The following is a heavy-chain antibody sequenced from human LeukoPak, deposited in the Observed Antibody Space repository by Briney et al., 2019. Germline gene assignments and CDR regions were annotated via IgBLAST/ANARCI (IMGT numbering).Heavy chain of an antibody. V-gene: IGHV4-61*01. D-gene: IGHD3-3*01. CDR1: GGSISSSSYY. J-gene: IGHJ6*02. CDR2: IYYSGST. CDR3: ARESNVLRFLEAPDYGMDV. Sequence: NPSGTLSPTCTVSGGSISSSSYYWSWIRQPPGKGLEWIGYIYYSGSTNYNPSLKSRVTISVDTSKNQFSLKLSSVTAADTAVYYCARESNVLRFLEAPDYGMDVWGQGTTVTVSS.